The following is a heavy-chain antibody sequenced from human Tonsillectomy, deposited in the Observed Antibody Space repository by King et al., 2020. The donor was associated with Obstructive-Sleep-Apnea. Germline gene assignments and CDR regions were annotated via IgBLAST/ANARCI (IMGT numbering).Heavy chain of an antibody. Sequence: QMQLQESGPGLVKPSETLSLTCTVSGGSISSNSYWGWIRQPPGKGLEWIGHIYYSGSTYYNPSLKSRVTISVDTSKNQFSLELNSVTAADTAVYYCARADRDIAMGLFDYWGKGTLVTVSS. CDR1: GGSISSNSY. D-gene: IGHD5-18*01. J-gene: IGHJ4*02. V-gene: IGHV4-39*07. CDR2: IYYSGST. CDR3: ARADRDIAMGLFDY.